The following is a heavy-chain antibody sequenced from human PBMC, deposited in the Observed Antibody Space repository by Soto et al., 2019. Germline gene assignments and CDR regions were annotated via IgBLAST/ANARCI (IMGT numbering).Heavy chain of an antibody. J-gene: IGHJ4*02. D-gene: IGHD3-9*01. Sequence: ASETLSLTCAVSGGSISSGGYSWSWIRQPPGKGLEWIGYIYHSGSTYYNPSLKSRVTISVDRSKNQFSLKLSSVTAADTAVYYCAREGLESPDPKTYYDILTGLDYWGQGTLVTVSS. CDR1: GGSISSGGYS. V-gene: IGHV4-30-2*01. CDR2: IYHSGST. CDR3: AREGLESPDPKTYYDILTGLDY.